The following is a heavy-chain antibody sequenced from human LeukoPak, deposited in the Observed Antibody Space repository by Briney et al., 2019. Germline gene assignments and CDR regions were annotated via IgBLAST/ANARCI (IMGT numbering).Heavy chain of an antibody. CDR1: GYTFTSYY. Sequence: ASVKVSCKASGYTFTSYYMHWVRQAPGQGLEWMGGINPSGGSTSYAQKFQGRLTMTRDTSTSTVYMELSSLRSEDTAVYYCARDRGEGYYLDYWGQGTLVTVSS. D-gene: IGHD3-10*01. V-gene: IGHV1-46*01. CDR2: INPSGGST. J-gene: IGHJ4*02. CDR3: ARDRGEGYYLDY.